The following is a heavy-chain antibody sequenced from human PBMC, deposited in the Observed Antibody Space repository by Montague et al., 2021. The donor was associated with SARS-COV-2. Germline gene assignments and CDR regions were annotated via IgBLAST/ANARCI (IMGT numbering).Heavy chain of an antibody. Sequence: SETLSLTCTVSGGSISSFYWCWFRQPPGPGLERIGYISDSGSTNSNHSLTSRVTVSVSTSTNQFSLTVNSVTAADTAVYYCSCHYSATLPAVYWGQGTLVTVSS. V-gene: IGHV4-59*08. CDR2: ISDSGST. J-gene: IGHJ4*02. D-gene: IGHD2-15*01. CDR3: SCHYSATLPAVY. CDR1: GGSISSFY.